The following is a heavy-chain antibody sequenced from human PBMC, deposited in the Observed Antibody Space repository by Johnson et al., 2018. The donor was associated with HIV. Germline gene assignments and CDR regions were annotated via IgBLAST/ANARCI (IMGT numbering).Heavy chain of an antibody. CDR3: ARGPLFYFSSGELPDDDAFDI. J-gene: IGHJ3*02. V-gene: IGHV3-30*04. D-gene: IGHD3-10*01. Sequence: QVQLVESGGGVVQPGRSLRLSCAASGFTFSSFAMHWVRQTPGKGLEWVAVIYDDISSRYYVDSVKGRSSISRALSNTTLYLQMSNLRDDDTVMYYCARGPLFYFSSGELPDDDAFDIWGQGTRGTVSS. CDR1: GFTFSSFA. CDR2: IYDDISSR.